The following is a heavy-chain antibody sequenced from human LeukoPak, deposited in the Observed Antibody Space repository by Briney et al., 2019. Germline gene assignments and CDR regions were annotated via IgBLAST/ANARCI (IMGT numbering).Heavy chain of an antibody. CDR1: GFTFSRYS. Sequence: GGSLRLSCAASGFTFSRYSMNWVRQAPGKGLEWVSYISSSSSTIYYADSVKGRFTISRDNAKNSLYLQMNSLRAEDTAMYYCAKLSKMIVVVAYGFDIWGQGTMVTVSS. J-gene: IGHJ3*02. CDR2: ISSSSSTI. CDR3: AKLSKMIVVVAYGFDI. D-gene: IGHD3-22*01. V-gene: IGHV3-48*01.